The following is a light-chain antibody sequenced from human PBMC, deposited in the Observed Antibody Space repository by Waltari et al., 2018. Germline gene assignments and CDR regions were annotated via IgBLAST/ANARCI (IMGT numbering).Light chain of an antibody. V-gene: IGLV7-46*01. CDR3: MVSNVGAQWA. J-gene: IGLJ3*02. Sequence: QAVVTQEPSVTVSPGGTVTLTCGSSIGAVTSGHHPSWIQQNPGQVPRTLIYETSNKHSGTPGRFSGSLLGDKAALTLSSAQPEDEADYYCMVSNVGAQWAFGGGTKLTVL. CDR1: IGAVTSGHH. CDR2: ETS.